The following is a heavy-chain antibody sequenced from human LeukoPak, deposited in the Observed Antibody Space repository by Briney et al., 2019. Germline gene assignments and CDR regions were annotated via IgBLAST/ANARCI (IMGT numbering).Heavy chain of an antibody. CDR1: DGSINSYY. V-gene: IGHV4-34*01. Sequence: SETLSLACSVSDGSINSYYWNWIRRPPGKGLEWIGEINHSGSTNYNPSLKSRVTISVDTSKNQFSLKLSSVTAADTAVYYCARGSVWYYYDSSGYSAGFYAFDYWGQGTLVTVSS. CDR2: INHSGST. CDR3: ARGSVWYYYDSSGYSAGFYAFDY. J-gene: IGHJ4*02. D-gene: IGHD3-22*01.